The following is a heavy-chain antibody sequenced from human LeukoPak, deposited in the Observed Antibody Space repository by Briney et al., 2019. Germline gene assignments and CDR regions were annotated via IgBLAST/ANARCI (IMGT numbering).Heavy chain of an antibody. J-gene: IGHJ3*02. CDR1: GGSISGSDYY. Sequence: PSETLSLTCTVSGGSISGSDYYWGWIRQPPGKGLEWIVSIYYGGSTYYNPSLKSRVTMSVDTSKNQFSLKLSSVTAADTAVYYCGSSSGFGELDIWGQGTMVTVSS. CDR2: IYYGGST. CDR3: GSSSGFGELDI. D-gene: IGHD6-19*01. V-gene: IGHV4-39*07.